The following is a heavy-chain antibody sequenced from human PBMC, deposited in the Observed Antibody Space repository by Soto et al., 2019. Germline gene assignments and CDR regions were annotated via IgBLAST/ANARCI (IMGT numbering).Heavy chain of an antibody. J-gene: IGHJ4*02. CDR3: ARVRVRDYGGDDFDY. CDR2: IYYSGST. D-gene: IGHD4-17*01. CDR1: GGSISSSSYY. Sequence: SETLSLTCTVSGGSISSSSYYWGWIRQPPGKGLEWIGSIYYSGSTYYNPSLKSRVTISVDTSTSTAYMELRSLRSDDTAVYYCARVRVRDYGGDDFDYWGQGTLVTVSS. V-gene: IGHV4-39*02.